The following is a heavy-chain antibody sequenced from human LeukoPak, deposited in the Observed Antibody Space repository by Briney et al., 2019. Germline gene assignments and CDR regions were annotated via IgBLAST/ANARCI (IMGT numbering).Heavy chain of an antibody. D-gene: IGHD6-19*01. CDR1: GFTFSSYA. CDR2: ISYDGSDK. J-gene: IGHJ4*01. Sequence: GRSLRLSCAASGFTFSSYAMEWVRQAPGKGLEWVAVISYDGSDKNYADSVKGRFTISRDNSMDTLYLQMNSLRAEDTAVYYCARAVYRSGGYYFDYWGHGNLVTVSS. CDR3: ARAVYRSGGYYFDY. V-gene: IGHV3-30*04.